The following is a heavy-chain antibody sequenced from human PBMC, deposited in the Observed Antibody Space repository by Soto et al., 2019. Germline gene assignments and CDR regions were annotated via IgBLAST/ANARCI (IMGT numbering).Heavy chain of an antibody. J-gene: IGHJ4*02. V-gene: IGHV4-34*01. D-gene: IGHD7-27*01. CDR3: ARGWGRIFDY. CDR1: GGSFSGYY. Sequence: QVQLRQWGAGLLKTSETQSLTCAVYGGSFSGYYWNWIRQPPGKGLEWIGEINHSGSTNYNPSLKSRVTLSVDTSKNQFSLKLSSVTAADTAVYYCARGWGRIFDYWGQGTLVTVSS. CDR2: INHSGST.